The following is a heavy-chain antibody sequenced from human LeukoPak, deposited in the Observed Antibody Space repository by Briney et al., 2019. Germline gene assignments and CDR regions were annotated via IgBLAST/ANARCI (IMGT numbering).Heavy chain of an antibody. Sequence: PGGSLRLSCAASGRYMTWVRQAPGKWLEWVSLIYPDGRTYYTDSVKGRFTIPRDNSKNTLYLQMNSLRAEDTAVYYCARGIGTSWSLDQWGQGTLVTVSS. J-gene: IGHJ4*02. CDR2: IYPDGRT. CDR3: ARGIGTSWSLDQ. V-gene: IGHV3-53*01. D-gene: IGHD6-13*01. CDR1: GRY.